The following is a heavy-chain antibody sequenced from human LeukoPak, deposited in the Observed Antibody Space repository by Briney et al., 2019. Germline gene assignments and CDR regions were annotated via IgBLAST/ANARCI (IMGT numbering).Heavy chain of an antibody. CDR3: ARDHTRFGY. CDR1: GFTFSSYA. CDR2: ISGSGGST. J-gene: IGHJ4*02. V-gene: IGHV3-23*01. Sequence: GGSLRLSCAASGFTFSSYAMSWVRQAPGKGLEWVSAISGSGGSTHYADSVKGRFTISRDNAKNSLYLQMNSLRDEDTAVYYCARDHTRFGYWGQGTLVTVSS. D-gene: IGHD2-2*02.